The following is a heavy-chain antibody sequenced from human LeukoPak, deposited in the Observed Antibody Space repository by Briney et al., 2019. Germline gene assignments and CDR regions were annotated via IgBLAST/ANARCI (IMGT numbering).Heavy chain of an antibody. CDR1: GYTFTGYY. Sequence: ASVKVSCKASGYTFTGYYMHWVRQAPGQGLEWMGWINPNSGGTNYAQKFQGRVTMTRDTSTSTVYMELSSLRSEDTAVYYCARAVGTAEKFDPWGQGTLVTVSS. V-gene: IGHV1-2*02. D-gene: IGHD5-18*01. CDR2: INPNSGGT. J-gene: IGHJ5*02. CDR3: ARAVGTAEKFDP.